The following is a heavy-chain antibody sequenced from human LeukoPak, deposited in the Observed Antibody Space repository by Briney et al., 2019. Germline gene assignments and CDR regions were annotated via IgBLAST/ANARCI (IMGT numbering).Heavy chain of an antibody. J-gene: IGHJ4*02. V-gene: IGHV3-7*05. CDR1: GFTFSSSW. CDR3: AFYGH. CDR2: IKPDGSEK. Sequence: PGGSLRLSCAASGFTFSSSWMNWVRQAPGKGLERVANIKPDGSEKFYVDSVKGRFTISRDNAKNSLYLQMNSLRAEDTAVYYCAFYGHWGQGTLVTVSS. D-gene: IGHD3-16*01.